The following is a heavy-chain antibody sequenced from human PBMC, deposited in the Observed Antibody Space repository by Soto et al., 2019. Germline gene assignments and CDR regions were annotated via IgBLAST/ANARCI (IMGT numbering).Heavy chain of an antibody. CDR2: LYYSGST. Sequence: SETLSLTCSVSGGSISSSSCYWGWIRQPPGKGLEWIGSLYYSGSTYYNPSLKSRVTISVDTSKNQFSLKLSSVTAADTAVYYCTRLGTNSGYYYVGWFDPGGQETQVTASS. CDR3: TRLGTNSGYYYVGWFDP. J-gene: IGHJ5*02. V-gene: IGHV4-39*01. D-gene: IGHD3-22*01. CDR1: GGSISSSSCY.